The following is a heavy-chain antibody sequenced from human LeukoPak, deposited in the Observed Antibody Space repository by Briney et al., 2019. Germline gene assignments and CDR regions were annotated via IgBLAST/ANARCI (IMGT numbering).Heavy chain of an antibody. CDR2: VNHSGAT. J-gene: IGHJ4*02. CDR3: ARASGPGAFGY. V-gene: IGHV4-34*01. CDR1: GGSFNNYY. Sequence: PSETLSLTCAVYGGSFNNYYWSWFRQPPGKGLEWIGEVNHSGATNYSPSLKSRLTMSVDTSKSQFSLKLSSVTAADTAVYYCARASGPGAFGYWGQGTLVTVSS. D-gene: IGHD3-10*01.